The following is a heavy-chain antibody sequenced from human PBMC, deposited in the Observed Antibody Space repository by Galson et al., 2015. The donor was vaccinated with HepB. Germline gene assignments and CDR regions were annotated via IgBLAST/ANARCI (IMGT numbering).Heavy chain of an antibody. J-gene: IGHJ4*02. V-gene: IGHV3-53*01. Sequence: SLRLSCAASGFSVGSYYMAWVRQGPGKGLEWVSLLTKDGNAHYAYALRGRVTISRDDSNNALSLQMGSLRAEDTAVYYCARGRGFLFDLWGRGTLVTVSS. D-gene: IGHD2/OR15-2a*01. CDR3: ARGRGFLFDL. CDR1: GFSVGSYY. CDR2: LTKDGNA.